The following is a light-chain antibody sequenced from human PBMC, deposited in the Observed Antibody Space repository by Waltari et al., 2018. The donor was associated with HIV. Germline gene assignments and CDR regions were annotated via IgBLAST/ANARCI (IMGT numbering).Light chain of an antibody. V-gene: IGLV2-14*01. CDR1: SSDVGGYNY. Sequence: QSALTQPASVSGSPGQSITISCTGTSSDVGGYNYVSWYQQHPGKAPKLMIYEVSNRPSGFSNRFSGSKSGNTASLTISGLQAEDEADYYCSSYTSSSTSHVCGTGTKVTVL. CDR2: EVS. CDR3: SSYTSSSTSHV. J-gene: IGLJ1*01.